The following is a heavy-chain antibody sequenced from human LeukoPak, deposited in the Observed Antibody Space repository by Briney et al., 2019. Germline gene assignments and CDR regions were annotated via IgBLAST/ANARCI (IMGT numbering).Heavy chain of an antibody. CDR1: GYTFTGYY. V-gene: IGHV1-2*04. J-gene: IGHJ6*04. Sequence: ASVKVSCKASGYTFTGYYMHWVRQAPGQGLEWMGWINPNSGGTNYAQKFQGWVTMTSDTSTSTAYMELSRLRSDDTAVYYCARERFGTFGVSDYYYGMDVWGKGTTVTVSS. D-gene: IGHD3-10*01. CDR3: ARERFGTFGVSDYYYGMDV. CDR2: INPNSGGT.